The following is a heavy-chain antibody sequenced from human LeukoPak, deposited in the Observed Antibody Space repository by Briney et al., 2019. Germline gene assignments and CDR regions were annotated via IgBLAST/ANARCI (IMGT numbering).Heavy chain of an antibody. D-gene: IGHD7-27*01. Sequence: SETLSLTCTVSGGSVSSGSYYWSWIRQPPGKGLEWIGYIYYSGSTNYNPSLKSRVTISVDTSKNQFSLKLSSVTAADTAVYYCARLGKEVTYRAYYLDYWGQGTLVTVSS. J-gene: IGHJ4*02. V-gene: IGHV4-61*01. CDR1: GGSVSSGSYY. CDR3: ARLGKEVTYRAYYLDY. CDR2: IYYSGST.